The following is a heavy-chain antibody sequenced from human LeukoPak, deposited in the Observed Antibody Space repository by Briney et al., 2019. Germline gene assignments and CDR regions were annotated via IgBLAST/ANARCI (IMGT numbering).Heavy chain of an antibody. CDR2: IIPIFGTA. J-gene: IGHJ5*02. Sequence: GASVTVSCKASGYTFTDYYMHWVRQAPGQGLEWMGGIIPIFGTANYAQKFQGRVTITADESTSTAYMELSSLRSEDTAVYYCARGRFRGIVNWFDPWGQGTLVTVSS. CDR1: GYTFTDYY. D-gene: IGHD1-26*01. CDR3: ARGRFRGIVNWFDP. V-gene: IGHV1-69*13.